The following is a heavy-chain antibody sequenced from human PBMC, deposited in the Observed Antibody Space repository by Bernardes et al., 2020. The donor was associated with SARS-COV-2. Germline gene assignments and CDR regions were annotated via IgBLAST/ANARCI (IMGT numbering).Heavy chain of an antibody. CDR2: IGTLGDT. J-gene: IGHJ3*02. CDR3: LRGFLRRASHDTFDI. D-gene: IGHD3-3*01. V-gene: IGHV3-13*04. CDR1: GFTFRTYD. Sequence: VGSLILSCAAAGFTFRTYDMHWVRHTTGKGLEWVSGIGTLGDTYYADSVKGRFTISREDAKNSLYLQMNSLRAGDTAVYYCLRGFLRRASHDTFDIWGQGTLVTVSS.